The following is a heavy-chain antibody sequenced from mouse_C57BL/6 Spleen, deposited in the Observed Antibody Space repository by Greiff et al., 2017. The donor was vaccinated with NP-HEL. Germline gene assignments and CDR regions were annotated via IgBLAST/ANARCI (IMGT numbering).Heavy chain of an antibody. CDR2: IYPGSGNT. CDR3: ARNYYYGSLDY. V-gene: IGHV1-66*01. CDR1: GYSFTSYY. J-gene: IGHJ2*01. D-gene: IGHD1-1*01. Sequence: QVQLQQSGPELVKPGASVKISCKASGYSFTSYYIHWVKQRPGQGLEWIGWIYPGSGNTKYNEKFKGKATLTADTSSSTAYMQLSSLTSEDSAVYYCARNYYYGSLDYWGQGTTLTVSS.